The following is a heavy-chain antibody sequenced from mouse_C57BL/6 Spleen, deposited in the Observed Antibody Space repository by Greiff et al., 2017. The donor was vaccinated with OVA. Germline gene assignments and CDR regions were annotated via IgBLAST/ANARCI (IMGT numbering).Heavy chain of an antibody. Sequence: VQLQQSGPELVKPGASVKISCKASGYAFSSSWMNWVKQRPGKGLEWIGRIYPGDGDTNYNGKFKGKATLTADKSSSTAYMQLSSLTSDDSAVYFCAREDYYGSREGYAMDYWGQGTSVTVSS. V-gene: IGHV1-82*01. CDR1: GYAFSSSW. D-gene: IGHD1-1*01. CDR2: IYPGDGDT. CDR3: AREDYYGSREGYAMDY. J-gene: IGHJ4*01.